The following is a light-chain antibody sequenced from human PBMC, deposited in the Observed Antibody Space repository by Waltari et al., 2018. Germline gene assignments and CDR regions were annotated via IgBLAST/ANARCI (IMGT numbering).Light chain of an antibody. CDR3: EHYVSVPVT. Sequence: EIVLTQPPGTLSLSPGERATLPCRASQGVSRALAWYQQKPSQAPRLLIYGTSNRATGFPDRCSGSGSGTDFSRIISRLGHEDFSVYCCEHYVSVPVTFGQGTKVAIK. V-gene: IGKV3-20*01. J-gene: IGKJ1*01. CDR1: QGVSRA. CDR2: GTS.